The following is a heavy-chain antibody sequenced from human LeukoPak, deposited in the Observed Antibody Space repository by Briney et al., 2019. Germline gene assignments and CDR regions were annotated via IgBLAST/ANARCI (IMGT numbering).Heavy chain of an antibody. V-gene: IGHV3-33*01. CDR3: ASGIGYYDSSGYFLTPDIDY. Sequence: PGGSLRLSCAASGFTFSSYGMHWVRQAPGKGLEWVAVIWYDGSNKYYADSVKGRFTISRDNSKNTLYLQMNSLRAEDTAVYYCASGIGYYDSSGYFLTPDIDYWGQGTLVTVSS. CDR1: GFTFSSYG. J-gene: IGHJ4*02. CDR2: IWYDGSNK. D-gene: IGHD3-22*01.